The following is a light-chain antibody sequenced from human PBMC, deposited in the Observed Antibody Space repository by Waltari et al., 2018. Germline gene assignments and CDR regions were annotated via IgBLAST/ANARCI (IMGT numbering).Light chain of an antibody. CDR3: QQYSGSPRT. J-gene: IGKJ1*01. CDR2: GAS. Sequence: EIVLTQSPDTLSLSPGEGATLPCRASQAVITNSLAWYQLRPGQAPRLLIYGASNRATGIPDRFSGSGSGTDFTLTISSLEPEDFAVYYCQQYSGSPRTFGQGTKVEI. V-gene: IGKV3-20*01. CDR1: QAVITNS.